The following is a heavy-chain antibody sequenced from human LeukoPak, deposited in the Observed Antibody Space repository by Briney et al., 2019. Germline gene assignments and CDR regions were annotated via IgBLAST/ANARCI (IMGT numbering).Heavy chain of an antibody. D-gene: IGHD1-26*01. CDR3: AKGIDAGGRYFFDS. V-gene: IGHV3-23*01. CDR1: GFTFSSYA. Sequence: GSLRLSCAASGFTFSSYAMSWVRQAPGKGLEWVSSISGSGGSTYYADSVKGRFTISRDNSKNTLYLQMNSLRAEDTAVYYCAKGIDAGGRYFFDSWGQGTLVTVSS. J-gene: IGHJ4*02. CDR2: ISGSGGST.